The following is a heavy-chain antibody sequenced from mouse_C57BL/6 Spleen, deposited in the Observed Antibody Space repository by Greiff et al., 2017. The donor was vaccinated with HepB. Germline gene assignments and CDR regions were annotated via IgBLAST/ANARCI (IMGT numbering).Heavy chain of an antibody. D-gene: IGHD2-3*01. V-gene: IGHV1-54*01. J-gene: IGHJ2*01. CDR1: GYAFTNYL. CDR3: ARSDGYYFDY. Sequence: VQLKESGAELVRPGTSVKVSCKASGYAFTNYLIEWVKQRPGQGLEWIGVINPGSGGTNYNEKFKGKATLTADKSSSTAYMQLSSLTSEDSAVYFCARSDGYYFDYWGQGTTLTVSS. CDR2: INPGSGGT.